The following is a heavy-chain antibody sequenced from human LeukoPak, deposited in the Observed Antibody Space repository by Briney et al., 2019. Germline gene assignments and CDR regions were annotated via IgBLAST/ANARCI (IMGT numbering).Heavy chain of an antibody. V-gene: IGHV3-23*01. J-gene: IGHJ4*02. CDR3: AKGEYNWNEGVDY. CDR2: FSGSGGST. CDR1: GFTFSSYA. Sequence: GGSLRLSCAASGFTFSSYAMSWVRQAPGKGLECISGFSGSGGSTYYADSVKGRFTISRDNSKNTLYLQMNSLRAEDTAVYYCAKGEYNWNEGVDYWGQGTLVTVSS. D-gene: IGHD1-20*01.